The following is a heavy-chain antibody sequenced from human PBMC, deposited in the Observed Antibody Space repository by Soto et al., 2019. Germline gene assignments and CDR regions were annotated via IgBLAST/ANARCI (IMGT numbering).Heavy chain of an antibody. Sequence: QVQLQQWGAGLLKPSETLSLTCAVYVDTFRGYYWSWIRQPPGKGLEWIGQINHSGSTNYEPSLKSRVTLSVDTSKNQFSLKLTSVTAADTAIYYCARTKWKGDWFEPWGQGTLVNVSS. J-gene: IGHJ5*02. V-gene: IGHV4-34*01. CDR2: INHSGST. CDR3: ARTKWKGDWFEP. CDR1: VDTFRGYY. D-gene: IGHD1-1*01.